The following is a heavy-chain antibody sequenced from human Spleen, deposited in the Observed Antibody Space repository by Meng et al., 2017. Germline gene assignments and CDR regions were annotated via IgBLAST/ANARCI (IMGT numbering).Heavy chain of an antibody. CDR3: ARGGYSYDYFFDY. Sequence: SETLSLTCTVSGGSLNNYYWSWIRQPPGKGLEWIGYIYYSGSTNYNPSLKSRVTMSVDTSKNQFSLQLNSVTAADSAVYYCARGGYSYDYFFDYWGQGTLVTVSS. D-gene: IGHD5-18*01. CDR2: IYYSGST. J-gene: IGHJ4*02. V-gene: IGHV4-59*01. CDR1: GGSLNNYY.